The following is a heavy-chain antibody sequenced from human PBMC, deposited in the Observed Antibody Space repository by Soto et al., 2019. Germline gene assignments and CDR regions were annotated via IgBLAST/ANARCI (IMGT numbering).Heavy chain of an antibody. V-gene: IGHV3-30*18. J-gene: IGHJ4*02. CDR2: ISYDGSNK. CDR3: AKGQYYYDSSGYSLDY. CDR1: GFTFSSYG. Sequence: GGPLRLSCAASGFTFSSYGMHWVRQAPGKGLEWVAVISYDGSNKYYADSVKGRFTISRDNSKNTLYLQMNSLRAEDTAVYYCAKGQYYYDSSGYSLDYWGQGTLVTVSS. D-gene: IGHD3-22*01.